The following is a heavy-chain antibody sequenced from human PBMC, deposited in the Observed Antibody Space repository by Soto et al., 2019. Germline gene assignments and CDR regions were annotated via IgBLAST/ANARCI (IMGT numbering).Heavy chain of an antibody. J-gene: IGHJ6*02. CDR1: GFTFSSYG. D-gene: IGHD4-17*01. CDR3: AREVDYGDYGYHGMDV. CDR2: IWYDGSNK. V-gene: IGHV3-33*01. Sequence: PGGSLRLSCAASGFTFSSYGMHWVRQAPGKGLEWVAVIWYDGSNKYYADSVKGRFTISRDNSKNTLDLQMNSLRAEDTAVYYCAREVDYGDYGYHGMDVWGQGTTVTVSS.